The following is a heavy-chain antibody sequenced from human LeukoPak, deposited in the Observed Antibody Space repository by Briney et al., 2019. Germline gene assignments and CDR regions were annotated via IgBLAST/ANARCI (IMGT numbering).Heavy chain of an antibody. CDR3: ARAPYYYYYYMDV. J-gene: IGHJ6*03. Sequence: PSETLSLTCTVSGDSLTGYYWGWIRQPPGKGLEWIGNIYYTGNTYYNPSLKSRVTISLDTSKNQFSLKVISMTAADTAVYYCARAPYYYYYYMDVWGKGTTVTVSS. CDR1: GDSLTGYY. V-gene: IGHV4-39*07. CDR2: IYYTGNT.